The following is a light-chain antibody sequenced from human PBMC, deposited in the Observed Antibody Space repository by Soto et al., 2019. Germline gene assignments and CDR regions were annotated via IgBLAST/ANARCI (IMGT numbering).Light chain of an antibody. V-gene: IGLV1-44*01. CDR2: NNN. Sequence: QSVLTQPPSASGTPGQRVTISCSGSSSNIGSNLVIWYQQLPGTAPKLLIYNNNQRPLGVPDRFSGSKSGTSASLAISRIQSEDDADYSWAALDDGLNGPVFGRGTKLTV. CDR1: SSNIGSNL. CDR3: AALDDGLNGPV. J-gene: IGLJ2*01.